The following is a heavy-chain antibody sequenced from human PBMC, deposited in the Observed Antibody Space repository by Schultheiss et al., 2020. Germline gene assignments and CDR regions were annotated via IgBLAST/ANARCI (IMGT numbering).Heavy chain of an antibody. V-gene: IGHV3-7*05. CDR3: ARDDGPDQGWFDP. D-gene: IGHD2-2*01. CDR2: IKQDGSEK. Sequence: GGSLRLSCAASGFTFSHASMSWVRQAPGKGLEWVANIKQDGSEKYYVDSVKGRFTISRDNAKNSLYLQMNSLRAEDTAVYYCARDDGPDQGWFDPWGQGTLVTVSS. CDR1: GFTFSHAS. J-gene: IGHJ5*02.